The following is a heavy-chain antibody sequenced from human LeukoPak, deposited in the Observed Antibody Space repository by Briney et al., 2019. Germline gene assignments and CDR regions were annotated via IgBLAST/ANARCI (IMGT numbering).Heavy chain of an antibody. V-gene: IGHV4-39*01. D-gene: IGHD2/OR15-2a*01. Sequence: SETLSLTCTVSGGSISSSNYYWGWIRQPPGKGLEWIGTIYYSGSTYYNPSLKSRVTISVDTSKNQFSLKLSSVTAADTAVYYCADGASRLSGSRHVGDYWGQGTLVTVSS. CDR1: GGSISSSNYY. CDR2: IYYSGST. CDR3: ADGASRLSGSRHVGDY. J-gene: IGHJ4*02.